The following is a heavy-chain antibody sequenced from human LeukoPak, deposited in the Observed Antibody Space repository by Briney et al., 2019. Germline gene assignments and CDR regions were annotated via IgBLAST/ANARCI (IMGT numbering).Heavy chain of an antibody. CDR1: GGFFSRYY. Sequence: SETLSLTCAVYGGFFSRYYWSWIRQSPGKWLEWIAEINHRGDPNYNPSVKSGVTISVDTSKHQFSLKVTSLTAADTAVYFCARGPTISETGYFDYWGQGTLVTVSS. V-gene: IGHV4-34*01. CDR3: ARGPTISETGYFDY. J-gene: IGHJ4*03. D-gene: IGHD1-1*01. CDR2: INHRGDP.